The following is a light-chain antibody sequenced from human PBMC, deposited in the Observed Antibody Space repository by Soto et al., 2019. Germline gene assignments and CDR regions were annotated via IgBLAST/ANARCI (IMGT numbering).Light chain of an antibody. CDR3: SSYTDRKHLV. CDR2: DVT. V-gene: IGLV2-8*01. J-gene: IGLJ1*01. Sequence: QSVLTQSPSASGSPGQSVTISCTGTSSDIGGYKSVSWYQQHPGKAPKVMIYDVTKRPSGVPDRFSGSKSGNTASLTVSAIQAEDEADYYCSSYTDRKHLVFGTGTKLTVL. CDR1: SSDIGGYKS.